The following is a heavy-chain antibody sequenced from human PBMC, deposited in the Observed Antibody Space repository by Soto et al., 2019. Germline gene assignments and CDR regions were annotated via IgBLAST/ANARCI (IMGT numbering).Heavy chain of an antibody. CDR1: GYTFTEYA. J-gene: IGHJ4*02. Sequence: ASVKVSCKASGYTFTEYAMHWVRQAPGQRLEWMGWINAGNGNTKYSQKLQGRVTITRDTSASTAYMELSSLRSEDTAVYYCARGSGYYYWDDYWGQGTLVTVSS. V-gene: IGHV1-3*01. D-gene: IGHD3-22*01. CDR2: INAGNGNT. CDR3: ARGSGYYYWDDY.